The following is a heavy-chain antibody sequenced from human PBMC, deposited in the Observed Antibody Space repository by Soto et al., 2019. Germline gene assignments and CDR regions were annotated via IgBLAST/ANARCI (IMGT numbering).Heavy chain of an antibody. V-gene: IGHV4-59*01. CDR2: IYYSGST. J-gene: IGHJ5*02. CDR1: GGSISSYY. D-gene: IGHD6-13*01. CDR3: ARDNPRIAAASEYASPFTSRFSWSDP. Sequence: SETLSLTCTVSGGSISSYYWSWIRQPPGKGLEWIGYIYYSGSTNYNPSLKSRVTISVDTSKNQFSLKLSSVTAADTAVYYCARDNPRIAAASEYASPFTSRFSWSDPWGQGTLVTVSS.